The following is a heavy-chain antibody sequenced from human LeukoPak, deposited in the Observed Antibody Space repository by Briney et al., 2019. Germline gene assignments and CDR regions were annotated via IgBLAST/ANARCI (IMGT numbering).Heavy chain of an antibody. J-gene: IGHJ4*02. CDR2: IYPDDSDT. D-gene: IGHD6-19*01. CDR3: ARQRRSSGWPNDY. Sequence: GESLEISCKGSGYNFTSYWIAWVRQMPGKGLEWMGIIYPDDSDTRYSPSFQGQVTITADKSISTAYLQWSSLKASDNAMYYCARQRRSSGWPNDYWGQGTLVTVSS. CDR1: GYNFTSYW. V-gene: IGHV5-51*01.